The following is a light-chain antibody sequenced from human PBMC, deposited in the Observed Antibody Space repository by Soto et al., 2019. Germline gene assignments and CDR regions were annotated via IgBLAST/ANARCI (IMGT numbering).Light chain of an antibody. CDR2: GAS. CDR1: RSVSSD. J-gene: IGKJ1*01. V-gene: IGKV3-15*01. Sequence: EIVMTQSPATLSVSAGERATLSCRASRSVSSDLAWYQQKPGQPPRLFIYGASTRATGIPARFSGSGPGTEFTLPILALPAADFALFYGKQYNKWPWEFGQGTK. CDR3: KQYNKWPWE.